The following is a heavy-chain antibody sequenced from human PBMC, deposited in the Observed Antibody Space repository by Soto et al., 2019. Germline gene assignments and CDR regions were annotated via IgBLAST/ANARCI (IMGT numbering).Heavy chain of an antibody. V-gene: IGHV4-4*07. J-gene: IGHJ3*02. D-gene: IGHD6-6*01. CDR1: GDSISRGFY. CDR2: IYLSGTT. CDR3: ARSPSTSSIGTFDI. Sequence: PSETLSLTCAVSGDSISRGFYWNWIRLSAGKGLEWIGRIYLSGTTTYNPSLQSRVTMSVDTSKNQFSPKLNSLTAADTAVYYCARSPSTSSIGTFDIWGQGTRVTVSS.